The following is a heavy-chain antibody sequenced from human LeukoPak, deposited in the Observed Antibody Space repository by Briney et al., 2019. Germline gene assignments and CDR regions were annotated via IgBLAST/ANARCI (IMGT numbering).Heavy chain of an antibody. CDR2: ISSSSSYI. V-gene: IGHV3-21*01. D-gene: IGHD5-12*01. CDR1: GFTFSTYS. Sequence: AGGSLRLSCAASGFTFSTYSMNWVRQAPGKGLEWVSSISSSSSYIYYADSVKGRFTISRDNAKNSLYLQMNSLRAEDTAVYYCARDGGRWWLRMSRPFDYWGQGTLVTVSS. J-gene: IGHJ4*02. CDR3: ARDGGRWWLRMSRPFDY.